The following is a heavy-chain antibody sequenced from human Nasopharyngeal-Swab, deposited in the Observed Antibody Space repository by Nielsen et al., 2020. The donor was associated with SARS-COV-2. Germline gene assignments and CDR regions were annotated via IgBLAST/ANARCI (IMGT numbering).Heavy chain of an antibody. V-gene: IGHV3-30*18. CDR1: GFTFSSYG. CDR2: ISYDGSNK. Sequence: GESLKISCAASGFTFSSYGMHWVRQAPGKGLEWVAVISYDGSNKYYADSVKGRFTISRDNSKNTLYLQMNSLRAEDTAVYYCAKYRIVVVTVWYYFDYWGQGTLVTVSS. J-gene: IGHJ4*02. D-gene: IGHD2-21*02. CDR3: AKYRIVVVTVWYYFDY.